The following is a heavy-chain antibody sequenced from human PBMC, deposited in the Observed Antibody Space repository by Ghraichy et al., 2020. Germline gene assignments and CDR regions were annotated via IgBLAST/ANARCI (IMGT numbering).Heavy chain of an antibody. J-gene: IGHJ6*02. CDR2: IKSKTDGGTT. D-gene: IGHD2-2*01. CDR3: TTENCSSTSCWNYYYGMDV. Sequence: LSLTCAASGFTFSNAWMSWVRQAPGKGLECVGRIKSKTDGGTTDYAAPVKGRFTISRDDSKNTLYLQMNSLKTEDTAVYYCTTENCSSTSCWNYYYGMDVWGQGTTVTVSS. CDR1: GFTFSNAW. V-gene: IGHV3-15*01.